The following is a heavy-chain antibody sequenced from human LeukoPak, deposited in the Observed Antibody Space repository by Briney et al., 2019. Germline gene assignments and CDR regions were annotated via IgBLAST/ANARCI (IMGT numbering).Heavy chain of an antibody. D-gene: IGHD4-4*01. V-gene: IGHV4-34*01. Sequence: PSETLSLTCAVYGGSFSGYYWSWIRQPPGKGLEWIGEINHGGRTNYNPSLKSRVTISVDTSKNQFSLKLSSVTAADTAVYYCASRYDYSNYIDYWGQGTLVTVSS. J-gene: IGHJ4*02. CDR2: INHGGRT. CDR3: ASRYDYSNYIDY. CDR1: GGSFSGYY.